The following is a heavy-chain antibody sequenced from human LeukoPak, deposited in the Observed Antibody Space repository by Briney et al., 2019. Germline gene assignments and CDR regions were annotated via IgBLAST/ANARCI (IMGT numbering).Heavy chain of an antibody. D-gene: IGHD3-10*01. J-gene: IGHJ4*02. Sequence: PGGSLRLSCAASGVTFSSYAMTWVRQAPGKGLEWVSGISGSGSTTYYADSVKGRFTLSRDNSKNTLYLQMDGLRAEDTAIYYCAKGSGVTFYSPHYWGQGALVTVSS. CDR3: AKGSGVTFYSPHY. CDR1: GVTFSSYA. CDR2: ISGSGSTT. V-gene: IGHV3-23*01.